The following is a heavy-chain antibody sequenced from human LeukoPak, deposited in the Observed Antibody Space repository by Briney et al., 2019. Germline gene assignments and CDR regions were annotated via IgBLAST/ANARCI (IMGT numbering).Heavy chain of an antibody. CDR2: IWYDGSNK. Sequence: GGSLRLSCAASGFTFSSYAMHWVRQAPGKGLEWVAVIWYDGSNKYYADSVKGRFTISRDNSKNTLYLQMNSLRAEDTAVYYCARDQVDYDSSGYLDYWGQGTLVTVSS. V-gene: IGHV3-33*08. CDR1: GFTFSSYA. J-gene: IGHJ4*02. CDR3: ARDQVDYDSSGYLDY. D-gene: IGHD3-22*01.